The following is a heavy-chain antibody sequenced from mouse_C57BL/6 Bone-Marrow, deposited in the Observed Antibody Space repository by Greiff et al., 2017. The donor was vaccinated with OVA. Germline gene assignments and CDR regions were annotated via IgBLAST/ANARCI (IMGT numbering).Heavy chain of an antibody. V-gene: IGHV1-50*01. CDR1: GYTFTSYW. J-gene: IGHJ2*01. CDR2: IDPSDSYT. D-gene: IGHD4-1*01. Sequence: VQLQQPGAELVKPGASVKLSCKASGYTFTSYWMPWVKQRPGQGLEWIGEIDPSDSYTNYNQKFKGKATLTVDTSSSTAYMQLSSLTSEDSAVYYCARELTPLDFDYWGQGTTLTVSS. CDR3: ARELTPLDFDY.